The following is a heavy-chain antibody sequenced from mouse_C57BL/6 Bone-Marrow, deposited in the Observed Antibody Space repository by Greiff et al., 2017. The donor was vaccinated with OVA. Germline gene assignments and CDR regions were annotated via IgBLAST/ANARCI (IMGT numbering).Heavy chain of an antibody. CDR1: GYTFTDYY. D-gene: IGHD3-3*01. V-gene: IGHV1-19*01. CDR3: ARMGTDRDY. J-gene: IGHJ2*01. Sequence: VQLQQSGPVLVKPGASVKMSCKASGYTFTDYYMNWVKQSHGKSLEWIGVINPYNGGTSYNQKFKGKATLTVDKSSSTAYMELNSLTSEDSAVYYCARMGTDRDYWGQGTTLTVSS. CDR2: INPYNGGT.